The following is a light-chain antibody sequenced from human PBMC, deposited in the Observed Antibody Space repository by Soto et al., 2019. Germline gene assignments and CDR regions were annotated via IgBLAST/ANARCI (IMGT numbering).Light chain of an antibody. CDR3: QTWDSGIRV. CDR1: SGHSSYA. Sequence: QPVLTQSPSASASLGASVKLTCTLSSGHSSYAIACHQQQPEKGPRYLMKLNSDGRHIKGDGIPDRFSGSSSGAERYLTISSHQSEDEADYYCQTWDSGIRVFGGGTKLTVL. CDR2: LNSDGRH. V-gene: IGLV4-69*01. J-gene: IGLJ3*02.